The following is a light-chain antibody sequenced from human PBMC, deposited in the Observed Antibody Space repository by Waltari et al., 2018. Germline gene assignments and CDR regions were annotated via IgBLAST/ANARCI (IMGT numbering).Light chain of an antibody. Sequence: QAGLTQPPSVSKDLRQTATLTCTGNSNNVGNQGAACQQKYQGHPPKLLFYSNNNRPSGISARFSASTSVNTASLTITGRQPDDEADYYCSAWDSNLSAWVFGGGTKLTVL. V-gene: IGLV10-54*04. CDR2: SNN. CDR1: SNNVGNQG. J-gene: IGLJ3*02. CDR3: SAWDSNLSAWV.